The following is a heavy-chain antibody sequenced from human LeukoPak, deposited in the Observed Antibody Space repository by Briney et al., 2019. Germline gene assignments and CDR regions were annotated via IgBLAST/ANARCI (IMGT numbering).Heavy chain of an antibody. J-gene: IGHJ4*02. CDR1: GFTFSSYW. CDR3: AKGVSKYDFDY. D-gene: IGHD4-11*01. Sequence: GGSLRLSCAASGFTFSSYWMHWVRQAPGKGLVWVSGISAGTYDADSVRGRFTISRDNSKNTLYLQVNSLRAEDTAVYYCAKGVSKYDFDYWGQGTLVTVSS. CDR2: ISAGT. V-gene: IGHV3-23*01.